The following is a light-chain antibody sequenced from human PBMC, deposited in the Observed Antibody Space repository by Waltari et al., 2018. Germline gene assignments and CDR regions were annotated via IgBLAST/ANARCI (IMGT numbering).Light chain of an antibody. J-gene: IGKJ4*01. CDR1: QVITNF. Sequence: DIQMTQSPSSLSASGGDRVTITCQASQVITNFLNWYQQKPGEAPKLMIYDASNLEAGVPSRFSGSGSGTDFTFTISSLQPEDIATYYCQQHDNFPLTFGGGTKVEIK. CDR2: DAS. V-gene: IGKV1-33*01. CDR3: QQHDNFPLT.